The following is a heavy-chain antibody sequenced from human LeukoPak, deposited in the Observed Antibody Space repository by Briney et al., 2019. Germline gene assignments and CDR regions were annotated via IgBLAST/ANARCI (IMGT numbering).Heavy chain of an antibody. V-gene: IGHV4-39*01. J-gene: IGHJ3*02. CDR1: GGSISSSSYY. D-gene: IGHD6-19*01. CDR2: IYYSGST. CDR3: VSHPAVAGTFDAFDI. Sequence: PSETLSLTCTVSGGSISSSSYYWGWIRQPPGKGLEWIGSIYYSGSTYYNPSLKSRVTISVDTSKNQFSLKLSSVTAADTAVYYCVSHPAVAGTFDAFDIWGQGTMVTVSS.